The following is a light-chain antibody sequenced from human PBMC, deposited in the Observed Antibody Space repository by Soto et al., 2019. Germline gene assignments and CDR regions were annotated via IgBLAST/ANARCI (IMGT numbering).Light chain of an antibody. CDR3: QQSYSTLYT. CDR2: AAS. J-gene: IGKJ2*01. CDR1: QGISSY. Sequence: DIQMTQSPSSLSASVGDRVPITCRASQGISSYLNWYQQKPGKAPKRLIYAASTLQSGVPSRFSGSGSGTDFTLTISSLQPEDFATYYCQQSYSTLYTFGQGTKLEIK. V-gene: IGKV1-39*01.